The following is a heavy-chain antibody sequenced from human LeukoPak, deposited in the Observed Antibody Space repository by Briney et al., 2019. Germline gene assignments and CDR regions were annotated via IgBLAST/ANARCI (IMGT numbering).Heavy chain of an antibody. J-gene: IGHJ6*02. V-gene: IGHV3-48*03. CDR2: ISRSGSTI. D-gene: IGHD2-21*02. CDR3: ARDDCPGPYCGMDV. CDR1: GFTYSSYE. Sequence: GGSLRLSCAASGFTYSSYEMNWVRQAPGKGLEWVSYISRSGSTIFYADSVKGRFTISRDNAKNSLYLQMNSLRAEDTAVYHCARDDCPGPYCGMDVWGQGTTVTVSS.